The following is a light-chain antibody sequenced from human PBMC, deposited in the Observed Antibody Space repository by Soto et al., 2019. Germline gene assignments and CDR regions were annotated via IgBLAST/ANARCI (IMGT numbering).Light chain of an antibody. V-gene: IGLV2-14*01. Sequence: QSALTQPASVSGSPGQSITIYCTGTSGDVGGYKFVSWYQQHPGKAPKLMIYEVSNRPSGVSNRFSGSKSGNTASLTISGLQAEDETDYYCFSYTSSGTYVFGTGTKVTVL. CDR1: SGDVGGYKF. CDR3: FSYTSSGTYV. J-gene: IGLJ1*01. CDR2: EVS.